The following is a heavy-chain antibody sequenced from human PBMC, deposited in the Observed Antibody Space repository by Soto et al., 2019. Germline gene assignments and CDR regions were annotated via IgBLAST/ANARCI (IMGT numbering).Heavy chain of an antibody. Sequence: ESVGGVVQPGRSLRLSCAASGFTFSSYGMHWVHQAPGKGLEWVAVISYDGSNKYYADSVKGRFTISRDNSKNTLYLQMNSLRAEDTAVYYCAKFTYYYDSSGYQGYFQHWGQGTLVTVSS. D-gene: IGHD3-22*01. CDR1: GFTFSSYG. CDR3: AKFTYYYDSSGYQGYFQH. V-gene: IGHV3-30*18. CDR2: ISYDGSNK. J-gene: IGHJ1*01.